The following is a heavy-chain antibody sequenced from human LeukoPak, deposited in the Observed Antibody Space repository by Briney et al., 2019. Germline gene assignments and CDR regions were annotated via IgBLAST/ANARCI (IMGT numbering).Heavy chain of an antibody. V-gene: IGHV3-9*01. D-gene: IGHD2-2*01. Sequence: GGSLRLSCAASGFTFDDYAMYWVRQAPGRGLEWVSGITWNSGRIGYADSVKGRFTISRDNAKNSLYLEMKSLRAEDTAVYYCARTRRYCSSTSCSYYYYGMDVWGQGTTVTVSS. CDR1: GFTFDDYA. CDR3: ARTRRYCSSTSCSYYYYGMDV. J-gene: IGHJ6*02. CDR2: ITWNSGRI.